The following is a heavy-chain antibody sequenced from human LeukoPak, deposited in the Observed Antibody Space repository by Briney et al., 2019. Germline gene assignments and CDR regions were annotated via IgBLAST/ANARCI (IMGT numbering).Heavy chain of an antibody. Sequence: PGGSLRLSCAASGFTFSSYAMSWVRQAPGKGLEWVSSISGSGGSTSYADSVKGRFTISRDNSKNTLFLQMNSLRAEDTAVYYYANENWFDPWGQGTLVTVSS. J-gene: IGHJ5*02. CDR3: ANENWFDP. CDR1: GFTFSSYA. V-gene: IGHV3-23*01. CDR2: ISGSGGST.